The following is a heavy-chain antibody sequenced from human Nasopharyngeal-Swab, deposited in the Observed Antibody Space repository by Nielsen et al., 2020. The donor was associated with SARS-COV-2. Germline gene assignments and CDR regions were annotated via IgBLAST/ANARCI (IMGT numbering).Heavy chain of an antibody. CDR1: GFTFSSYS. V-gene: IGHV3-48*04. CDR2: ISSSGSTI. J-gene: IGHJ4*02. CDR3: ARVIPTTTVATY. Sequence: GESLKISCAASGFTFSSYSMNWVRQAPGKGLEWVSYISSSGSTIYYADSVKGRFTISRDNAKNSLYLQMNSLRAEDTAVYYCARVIPTTTVATYWGQGTLVTVSS. D-gene: IGHD4-17*01.